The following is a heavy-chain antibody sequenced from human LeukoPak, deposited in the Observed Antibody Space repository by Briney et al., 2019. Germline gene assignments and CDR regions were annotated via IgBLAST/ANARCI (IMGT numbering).Heavy chain of an antibody. V-gene: IGHV1-18*01. CDR1: GYTFTSYG. CDR3: GRERYSSRPSKYYFDY. J-gene: IGHJ4*02. D-gene: IGHD6-13*01. Sequence: GASVKVSCKSAGYTFTSYGISWVRQAPGQGLEWMGWISAYNGNTNYAQKLQGRVTMTTDTSTSTAYMELRSLRSDDTAVYYCGRERYSSRPSKYYFDYWGQGTLVTVSS. CDR2: ISAYNGNT.